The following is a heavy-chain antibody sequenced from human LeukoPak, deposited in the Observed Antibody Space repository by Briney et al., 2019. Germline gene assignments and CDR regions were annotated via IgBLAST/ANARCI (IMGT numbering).Heavy chain of an antibody. CDR3: AKDGTVTTRAFDY. Sequence: GGSLRLSCAASGFTFSSYAMSWVRQAPGKGLEWVSAISGSGGSTYYADSVKGRFTISRDNFKNTLYLQMNSLRAEDTAVYYCAKDGTVTTRAFDYWGQGTLVTVSS. J-gene: IGHJ4*02. CDR2: ISGSGGST. V-gene: IGHV3-23*01. CDR1: GFTFSSYA. D-gene: IGHD4-17*01.